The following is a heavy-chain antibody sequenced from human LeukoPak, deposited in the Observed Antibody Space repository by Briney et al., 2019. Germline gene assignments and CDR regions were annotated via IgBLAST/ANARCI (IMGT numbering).Heavy chain of an antibody. D-gene: IGHD3-3*01. CDR1: GGSISSYY. CDR3: AKDLYYDFWSGYYGLDY. J-gene: IGHJ4*02. CDR2: ISGSGGST. V-gene: IGHV3-23*01. Sequence: ETLSLTCTVSGGSISSYYWSWVRQAPGKGLEWVSAISGSGGSTYYADSVKGRFTISRDNSKNTLYLQMNSLRAEDTAVYYCAKDLYYDFWSGYYGLDYWGQGTLVTVSS.